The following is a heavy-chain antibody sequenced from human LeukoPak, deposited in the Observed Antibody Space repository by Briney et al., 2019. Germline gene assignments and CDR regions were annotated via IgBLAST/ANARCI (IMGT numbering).Heavy chain of an antibody. Sequence: GGSLRLSCAASVFTFSNAWMSWVRQAPGKGREWVGRIKSKTDVGTTDYAAPVKGRSTISRDDSKNTLYLQMNSLKTEDTAVYYCTTRRVAVATYFDYWGQGTLVTVSS. J-gene: IGHJ4*02. CDR3: TTRRVAVATYFDY. D-gene: IGHD6-19*01. CDR1: VFTFSNAW. V-gene: IGHV3-15*01. CDR2: IKSKTDVGTT.